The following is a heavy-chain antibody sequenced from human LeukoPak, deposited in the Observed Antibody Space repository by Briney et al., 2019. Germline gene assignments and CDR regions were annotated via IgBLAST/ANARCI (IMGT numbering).Heavy chain of an antibody. Sequence: PSETLSLTCAVYGDSFSDYYWSWIRQPPGKGLEWIGEINHSGSTNYNPSLKSRVTISVDTSKNQFSLKLSSVTAADTAVYYCARRLRGSTLDYWGQGTLVTGSS. CDR2: INHSGST. J-gene: IGHJ4*02. CDR3: ARRLRGSTLDY. D-gene: IGHD2-2*01. V-gene: IGHV4-34*01. CDR1: GDSFSDYY.